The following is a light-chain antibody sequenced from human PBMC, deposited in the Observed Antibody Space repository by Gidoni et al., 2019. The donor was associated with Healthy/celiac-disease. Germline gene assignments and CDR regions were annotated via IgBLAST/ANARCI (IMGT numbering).Light chain of an antibody. CDR3: NSRDSSGDHLV. V-gene: IGLV3-19*01. Sequence: SSELTQDPAVSVALGQTVRITCQGDSLRIYYARWYQQEPGQAPVLVIYGKNNRPSGIPDRFSDSNSANTASLTITGAQAEDEADYYCNSRDSSGDHLVFGGGTQLTVL. J-gene: IGLJ2*01. CDR2: GKN. CDR1: SLRIYY.